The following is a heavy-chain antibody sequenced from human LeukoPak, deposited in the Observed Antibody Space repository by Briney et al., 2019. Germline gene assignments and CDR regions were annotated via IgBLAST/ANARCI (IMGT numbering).Heavy chain of an antibody. V-gene: IGHV4-61*02. J-gene: IGHJ6*03. CDR1: GGSISSGSYY. D-gene: IGHD2-15*01. CDR2: IYTSGST. CDR3: ARDAVVVAATYYYYYYMDV. Sequence: SQTLSLTCTVSGGSISSGSYYWSWIRQPAGKGLEWIGRIYTSGSTNYNPSLKSRVTISVDTSKNQFSLKLSSVTAADTAVYYCARDAVVVAATYYYYYYMDVWGKGTTVTVSS.